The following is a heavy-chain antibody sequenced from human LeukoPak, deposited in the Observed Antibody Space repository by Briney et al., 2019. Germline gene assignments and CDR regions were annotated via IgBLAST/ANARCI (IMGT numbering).Heavy chain of an antibody. CDR2: IWYDGSNK. CDR3: AKDLGYYYDSSGYYPGY. Sequence: GGSLRLSCAASGFTFSSYGMHWVRQAPGKGLEWVAVIWYDGSNKYYADSVKGRFTISRDNSKNTLYLQMNSLRAEDTAVYYCAKDLGYYYDSSGYYPGYWGQGTLVTVSS. D-gene: IGHD3-22*01. V-gene: IGHV3-30*02. J-gene: IGHJ4*02. CDR1: GFTFSSYG.